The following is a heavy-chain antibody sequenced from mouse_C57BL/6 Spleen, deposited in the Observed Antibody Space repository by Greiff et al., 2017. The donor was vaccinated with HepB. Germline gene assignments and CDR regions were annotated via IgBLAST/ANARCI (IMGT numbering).Heavy chain of an antibody. CDR2: ISDGGSYT. J-gene: IGHJ3*01. CDR3: ARGDDYAAWFAY. CDR1: GFTFSSYA. V-gene: IGHV5-4*03. D-gene: IGHD2-4*01. Sequence: EVKVVESGGGLVKPGGSLKLFCAASGFTFSSYAMSWVRQTPEKRLEWVATISDGGSYTYYPDNVKGRFTISRDNAKNNLYLQMSHLKSEDTAMYYCARGDDYAAWFAYWGQGTLVTVSA.